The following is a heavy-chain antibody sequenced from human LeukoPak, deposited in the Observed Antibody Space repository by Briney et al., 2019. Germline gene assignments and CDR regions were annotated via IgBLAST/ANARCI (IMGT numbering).Heavy chain of an antibody. D-gene: IGHD3-10*01. CDR3: ARDRGITTARGVPSWFDP. V-gene: IGHV4-61*02. Sequence: SQTLSLTCTVSGGSINSDTYYWPWLRQPAGKGLEWLGRMYITGSPNYNPSLKSRVTISIDTSKNQFSLKLNSVTAADTAVYYCARDRGITTARGVPSWFDPWGQGTLVTVSS. CDR1: GGSINSDTYY. J-gene: IGHJ5*02. CDR2: MYITGSP.